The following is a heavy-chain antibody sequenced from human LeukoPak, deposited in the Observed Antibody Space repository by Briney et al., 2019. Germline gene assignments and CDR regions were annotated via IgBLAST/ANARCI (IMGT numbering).Heavy chain of an antibody. Sequence: PSETLSLTCTVSGGSINSSSYYWGWIRQPPGKGLEWIGSIYYSGSTYYNPSLKSRVSISIDTSKNQFSLRLSSVTAADTAVYYCAKCRRMVDAFDIWGQGTMVTVSS. CDR3: AKCRRMVDAFDI. D-gene: IGHD3-10*01. J-gene: IGHJ3*02. CDR2: IYYSGST. CDR1: GGSINSSSYY. V-gene: IGHV4-39*01.